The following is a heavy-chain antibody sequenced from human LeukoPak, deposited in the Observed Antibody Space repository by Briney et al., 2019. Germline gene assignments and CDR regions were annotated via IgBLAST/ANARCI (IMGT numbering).Heavy chain of an antibody. D-gene: IGHD2-15*01. CDR2: ISRTGSYI. Sequence: PGGSLRLSCAASGFTFSSYNMNWVRHAPGRGLEWVSSISRTGSYIYYADSVKGRFTISRDNAQNSLYLQMNSLRVEDTAVYYCARVLETDCRGGSCYSGLDYWGQGTLVTVSS. CDR3: ARVLETDCRGGSCYSGLDY. CDR1: GFTFSSYN. V-gene: IGHV3-21*01. J-gene: IGHJ4*02.